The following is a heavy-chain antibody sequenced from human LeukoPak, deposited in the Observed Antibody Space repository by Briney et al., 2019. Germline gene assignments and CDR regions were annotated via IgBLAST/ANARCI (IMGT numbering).Heavy chain of an antibody. CDR3: ARGGLTAGIDWFDP. CDR2: MNPNNGKT. V-gene: IGHV1-8*01. D-gene: IGHD1-14*01. CDR1: GYTFTTYD. J-gene: IGHJ5*02. Sequence: ASVKVSCKASGYTFTTYDINWVRQATGQGLEWMGWMNPNNGKTGYAQKFQGRVTITRNTSINTAYMDLSSLRSEDTAIYYCARGGLTAGIDWFDPWGQGTLVTVSS.